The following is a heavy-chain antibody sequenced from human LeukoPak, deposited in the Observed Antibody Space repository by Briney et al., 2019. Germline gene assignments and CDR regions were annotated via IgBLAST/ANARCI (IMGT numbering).Heavy chain of an antibody. CDR2: ISGSGGST. CDR1: GFTFSSYA. V-gene: IGHV3-23*01. D-gene: IGHD2-15*01. CDR3: AKSPPGGWYYYLDY. J-gene: IGHJ4*02. Sequence: GGSLRLSCAASGFTFSSYAMSWVRQAPVKELEWVSAISGSGGSTYYADSVKGRFTISRDNSKNTLYLQMNSLRAEDTAVYYCAKSPPGGWYYYLDYWGQGTLVTVSS.